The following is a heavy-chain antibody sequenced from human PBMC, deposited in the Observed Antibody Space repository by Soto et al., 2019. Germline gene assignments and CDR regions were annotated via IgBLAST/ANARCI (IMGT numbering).Heavy chain of an antibody. V-gene: IGHV4-59*08. CDR1: GGSISSYY. CDR2: MYSSENP. Sequence: QVQLQESGPGLVKPSETLSLTFTVPGGSISSYYWSWIRQSPGKGLEWIGYMYSSENPKYNPSLRSRVTISVDTSKNQFSPNLNSVTAADTAVHYCASLAVTGTQVLGFWGPGTMVIVSS. J-gene: IGHJ4*02. CDR3: ASLAVTGTQVLGF. D-gene: IGHD6-19*01.